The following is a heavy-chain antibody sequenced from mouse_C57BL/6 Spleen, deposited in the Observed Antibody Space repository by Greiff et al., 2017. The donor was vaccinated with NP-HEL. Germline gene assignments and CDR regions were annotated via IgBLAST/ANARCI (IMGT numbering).Heavy chain of an antibody. J-gene: IGHJ3*01. V-gene: IGHV1-69*01. CDR3: ARKERAWFAY. CDR1: GYTFTSYW. Sequence: VQLQQPGAELVMPGASVKLSCKASGYTFTSYWMHWVKQRPGQGLEWIGEIDPSDSYTNYNQKFKGKSTLTVDKSSSTAYMQLSSLTSEDSAVYYCARKERAWFAYWGQGTLVTVSA. CDR2: IDPSDSYT.